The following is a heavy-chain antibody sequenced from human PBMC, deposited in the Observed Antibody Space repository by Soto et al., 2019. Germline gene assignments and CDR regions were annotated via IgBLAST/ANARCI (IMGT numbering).Heavy chain of an antibody. Sequence: SVKVSCKASGGTFSSYAISWVRQAPGQGLEWMGGIIPIFGTANYAQKFQGRVTITADESTSTAYMELSSLRSEDTAVYYCARAPLVIGHITNYGEASPGVLDYWGQGTPVTVSS. D-gene: IGHD3-3*01. CDR2: IIPIFGTA. J-gene: IGHJ4*02. CDR3: ARAPLVIGHITNYGEASPGVLDY. V-gene: IGHV1-69*13. CDR1: GGTFSSYA.